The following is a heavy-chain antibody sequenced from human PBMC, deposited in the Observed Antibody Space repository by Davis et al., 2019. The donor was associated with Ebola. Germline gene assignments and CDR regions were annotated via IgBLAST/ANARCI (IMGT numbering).Heavy chain of an antibody. J-gene: IGHJ6*02. V-gene: IGHV3-48*04. D-gene: IGHD1-14*01. CDR1: GFTFSSYG. CDR3: ARGWLEPPYGMDV. CDR2: ISSSGSTI. Sequence: GESLKISCAASGFTFSSYGMHWVRQAPGKGLEWVSYISSSGSTIYYADSVKGRFTISRDNAKNSLYLQMNSLRAEDTAVYYCARGWLEPPYGMDVWGQGTTVTVSS.